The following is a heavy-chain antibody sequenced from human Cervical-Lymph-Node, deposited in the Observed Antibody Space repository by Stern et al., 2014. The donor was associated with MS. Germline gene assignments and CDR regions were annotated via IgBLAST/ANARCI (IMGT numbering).Heavy chain of an antibody. V-gene: IGHV3-30*18. CDR2: ILYDGSNQ. CDR1: GFTFTTSG. Sequence: VQLVESGGGVVQPGGSLRLSCVASGFTFTTSGMHWVRQAPGKGLDWVAVILYDGSNQYYGDSVKGRFTISRDNSKNTVYLQMNSLRPEDTAVYYCANAAALSCRSPSCYKAFEYWGQGILVTVSS. J-gene: IGHJ4*02. D-gene: IGHD2-2*02. CDR3: ANAAALSCRSPSCYKAFEY.